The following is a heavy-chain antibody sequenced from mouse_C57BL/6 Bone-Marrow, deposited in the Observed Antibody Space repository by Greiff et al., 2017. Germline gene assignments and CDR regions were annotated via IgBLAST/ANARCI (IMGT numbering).Heavy chain of an antibody. CDR3: ARSGYSNPWFAY. CDR2: IDPSDSYT. J-gene: IGHJ3*01. V-gene: IGHV1-69*01. CDR1: GYTFTSYW. D-gene: IGHD2-5*01. Sequence: QVQLKQPGAELVMPGASVKLSCKASGYTFTSYWMHWVKQRPGQGLEWIGEIDPSDSYTNYNQKFKGKSTLTVDKSSSTADMQLSSLTSEDSAVYYCARSGYSNPWFAYWGQGTLVTVSA.